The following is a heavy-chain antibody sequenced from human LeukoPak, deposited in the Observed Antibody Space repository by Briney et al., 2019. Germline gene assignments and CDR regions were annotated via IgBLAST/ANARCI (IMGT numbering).Heavy chain of an antibody. D-gene: IGHD1-26*01. CDR2: IYHSGST. CDR3: ARGSYSGSYSTYWYFDL. J-gene: IGHJ2*01. Sequence: PSETLSLTCTVSGYSISSGYYWGWIRQPPGKGLEWIGSIYHSGSTYYNPSLKSRVTISVDTSKNQFSLKLSSVTAADTAVYYCARGSYSGSYSTYWYFDLWGRGTLVTVSS. V-gene: IGHV4-38-2*02. CDR1: GYSISSGYY.